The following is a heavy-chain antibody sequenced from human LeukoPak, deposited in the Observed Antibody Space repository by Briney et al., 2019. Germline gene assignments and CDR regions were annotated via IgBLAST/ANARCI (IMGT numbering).Heavy chain of an antibody. J-gene: IGHJ4*02. D-gene: IGHD3-10*01. CDR3: ARAYYYGSGSYYTPFDY. Sequence: PSETLSLTCTVSGGSISSSSYYWGWIRQPPGKGLEWIGSIYYSGSTYYNPSLKSRVTISVDTSKNQFSLKLSSVTAADTAVYYCARAYYYGSGSYYTPFDYWGQGTLVTVSS. V-gene: IGHV4-39*07. CDR2: IYYSGST. CDR1: GGSISSSSYY.